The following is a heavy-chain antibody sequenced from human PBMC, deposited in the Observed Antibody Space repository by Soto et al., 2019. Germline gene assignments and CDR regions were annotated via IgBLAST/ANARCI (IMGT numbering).Heavy chain of an antibody. J-gene: IGHJ6*03. CDR2: IYYSGST. V-gene: IGHV4-59*01. Sequence: ETLSLTCTVSGGSISSYYWSWIRPPPGKGMEWIGYIYYSGSTNYNPSLKSRVTISVDMSKNQFSLKLSSVTAADTALYYCARDFTIFGVGDYMDVGGKGTTVTVS. CDR1: GGSISSYY. D-gene: IGHD3-3*01. CDR3: ARDFTIFGVGDYMDV.